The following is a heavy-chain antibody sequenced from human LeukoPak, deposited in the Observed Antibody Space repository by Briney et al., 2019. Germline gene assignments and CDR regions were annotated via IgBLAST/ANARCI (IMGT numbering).Heavy chain of an antibody. CDR1: GFTFSSYA. CDR2: ISGSGGST. J-gene: IGHJ3*02. CDR3: AKDLQARWNYDFWSGYRGHAFDI. D-gene: IGHD3-3*01. Sequence: GGSLRLSCAASGFTFSSYAMSWVRQAPGKGLEWVSAISGSGGSTYYADSVKGRFTISRDNSKNTLYLQMNSLRAEDTAVYYCAKDLQARWNYDFWSGYRGHAFDIWGQGTMVTVSS. V-gene: IGHV3-23*01.